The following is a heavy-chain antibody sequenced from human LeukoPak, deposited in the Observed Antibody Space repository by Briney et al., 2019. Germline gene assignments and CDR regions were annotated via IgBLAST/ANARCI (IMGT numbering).Heavy chain of an antibody. D-gene: IGHD7-27*01. CDR3: ARGPPNWGYDY. J-gene: IGHJ4*02. CDR1: GYTFTSYD. Sequence: ASVKVSCKASGYTFTSYDLNWVRQATGQRPEWMGWMSPNSGDTGYAQKFQDRVTMTRNTPISTAYMELSSLRPDDTAVYYCARGPPNWGYDYWGPGTLVTVSS. V-gene: IGHV1-8*01. CDR2: MSPNSGDT.